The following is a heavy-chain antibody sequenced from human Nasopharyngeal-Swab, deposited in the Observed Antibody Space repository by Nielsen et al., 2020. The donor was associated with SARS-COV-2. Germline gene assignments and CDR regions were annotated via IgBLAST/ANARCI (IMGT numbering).Heavy chain of an antibody. CDR3: AGLISMIRGATFDI. CDR2: IIPIFGTA. J-gene: IGHJ3*02. CDR1: AGTFSSYA. D-gene: IGHD3-10*01. V-gene: IGHV1-69*13. Sequence: SVKVSCKASAGTFSSYAVSWVRQAPGQGLEWMGGIIPIFGTANYAQKFQGRVTITADESTSTAFMELSSLRSEDTAVYYWAGLISMIRGATFDIWGQGTMVTVSS.